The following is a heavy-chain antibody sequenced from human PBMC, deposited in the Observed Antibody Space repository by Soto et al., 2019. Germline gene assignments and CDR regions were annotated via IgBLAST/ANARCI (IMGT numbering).Heavy chain of an antibody. J-gene: IGHJ5*02. Sequence: QVQLVQSGAEVKKPGASVKVSCKASGYTFTSYYMHWVRQAPGQGLEWMGIINPSGGSTSYAQKFHGRVTLTRDTSTSTVYMELSSLSSEDTALYYCARGQLVVVAVGWFDPWGQGTLVTVSS. V-gene: IGHV1-46*01. D-gene: IGHD2-15*01. CDR2: INPSGGST. CDR3: ARGQLVVVAVGWFDP. CDR1: GYTFTSYY.